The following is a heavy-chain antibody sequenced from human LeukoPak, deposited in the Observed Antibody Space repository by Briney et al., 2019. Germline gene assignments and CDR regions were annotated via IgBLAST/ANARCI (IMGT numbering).Heavy chain of an antibody. Sequence: GGSLRLSCAASGFTFSSYGMHWVRQAPGKGLEWVSFIRYDGSNKYYADSVKGRFTISRDISRNTLYLQMNSLRAEDTAVYYCARGPAPSSSWSYYYYYMDVWGKGTTVTISS. J-gene: IGHJ6*03. CDR3: ARGPAPSSSWSYYYYYMDV. CDR2: IRYDGSNK. CDR1: GFTFSSYG. D-gene: IGHD6-13*01. V-gene: IGHV3-30*02.